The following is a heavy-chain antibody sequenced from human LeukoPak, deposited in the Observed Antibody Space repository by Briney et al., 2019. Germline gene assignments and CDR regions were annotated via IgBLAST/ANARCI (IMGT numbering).Heavy chain of an antibody. V-gene: IGHV3-53*01. CDR1: GFTVSSNY. CDR2: IYSGGST. J-gene: IGHJ6*02. CDR3: ARNRDYYGSESYSLYNYYYYGMDV. D-gene: IGHD3-10*01. Sequence: PGGSLSLSCAAFGFTVSSNYMSWVRQAPGKGLEWVSVIYSGGSTYYADSVKGRFTISRDNSKNTLYLQMNNLRTEDTAVYYCARNRDYYGSESYSLYNYYYYGMDVWGQWATVIVSS.